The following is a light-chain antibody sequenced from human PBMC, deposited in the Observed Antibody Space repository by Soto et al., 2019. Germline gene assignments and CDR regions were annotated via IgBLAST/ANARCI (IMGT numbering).Light chain of an antibody. CDR2: EVT. Sequence: SVLTQPASVSGSPGQSITISCTGTSSDVGGYDYVSWYQQHPGKVPKFLIYEVTNRPSGVSHRFSGSKSGNTASLTISGLQAEDEADYYCTSYTSSSTYVFGTGTKLTVL. V-gene: IGLV2-14*01. CDR1: SSDVGGYDY. CDR3: TSYTSSSTYV. J-gene: IGLJ1*01.